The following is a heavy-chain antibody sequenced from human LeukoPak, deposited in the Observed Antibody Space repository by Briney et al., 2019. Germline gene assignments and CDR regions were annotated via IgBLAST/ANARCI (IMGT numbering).Heavy chain of an antibody. Sequence: GGSLRLSCAAPGFTVSSNYMSWVRQAPGKGLEWVSVIYSGGSTYYADSVKGRFTISRDNSKNTLYLQMNSLRPEDTAVYYCAKDNPIEKVPGLGPGSWGQGTLVTVSS. D-gene: IGHD2-2*01. J-gene: IGHJ5*02. CDR1: GFTVSSNY. CDR3: AKDNPIEKVPGLGPGS. CDR2: IYSGGST. V-gene: IGHV3-66*01.